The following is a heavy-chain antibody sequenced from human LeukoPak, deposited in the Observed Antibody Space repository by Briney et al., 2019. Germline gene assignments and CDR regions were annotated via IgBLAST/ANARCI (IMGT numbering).Heavy chain of an antibody. CDR3: ARDQGSAQQWLVGNWFDP. V-gene: IGHV4-31*03. Sequence: TLSLTCTVSGGSISSGGYYWSWIRQHPGKGLEWIGYIHYSGSTYYNPSLKSRVTISVDTSKNQFSLKLSSVTAADTAVYYCARDQGSAQQWLVGNWFDPWGQGTLVTVSS. CDR2: IHYSGST. J-gene: IGHJ5*02. D-gene: IGHD6-19*01. CDR1: GGSISSGGYY.